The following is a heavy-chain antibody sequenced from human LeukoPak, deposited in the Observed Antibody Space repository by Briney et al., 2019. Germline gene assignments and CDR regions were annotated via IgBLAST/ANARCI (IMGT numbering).Heavy chain of an antibody. D-gene: IGHD1-26*01. J-gene: IGHJ4*02. CDR3: AKEGGSGSYSFLHDY. CDR1: GFTFSSYV. V-gene: IGHV3-23*01. Sequence: PGGSLRLSCAASGFTFSSYVMHWVRQAPGKGLEWVSAISVSGNTYHADSVKGRFTISRDNSKNTLSLQMNSLRAEDTAVYYCAKEGGSGSYSFLHDYWGQGTLVTVSS. CDR2: ISVSGNT.